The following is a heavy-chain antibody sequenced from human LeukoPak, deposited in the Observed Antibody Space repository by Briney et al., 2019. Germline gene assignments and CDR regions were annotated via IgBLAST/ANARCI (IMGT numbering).Heavy chain of an antibody. J-gene: IGHJ4*02. CDR1: GFTFSSYL. V-gene: IGHV3-23*01. Sequence: GGSLRLSCAASGFTFSSYLMSWVRQAPGKGLEWVSGITGSADITYYADSVKGRFTISRDNSKNTLYLQINSLRAEDTAVYFCARGDRWLQFNNWGQGTLVTVSS. CDR3: ARGDRWLQFNN. D-gene: IGHD5-24*01. CDR2: ITGSADIT.